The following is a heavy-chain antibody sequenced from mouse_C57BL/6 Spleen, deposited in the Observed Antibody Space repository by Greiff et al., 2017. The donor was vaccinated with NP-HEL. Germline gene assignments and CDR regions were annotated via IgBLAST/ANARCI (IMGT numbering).Heavy chain of an antibody. Sequence: EVQGVESGPGMVKPSQSLSLTCTVTGYSITSGYDWHWIRHFPGNKLEWMGYISYSGSTNYNPSLKSRISITHDTSKNHFFLKLNSVTTEDTATYYCARGSYYYGAYWGQGTLVTVSA. D-gene: IGHD1-1*01. CDR1: GYSITSGYD. CDR3: ARGSYYYGAY. V-gene: IGHV3-1*01. J-gene: IGHJ3*01. CDR2: ISYSGST.